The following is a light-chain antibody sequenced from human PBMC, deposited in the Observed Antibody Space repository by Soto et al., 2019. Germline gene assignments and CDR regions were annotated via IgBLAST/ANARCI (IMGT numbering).Light chain of an antibody. Sequence: EIVLTQSPGTLSLSPGERATLSCRASQSVSSPYLAWYQQKPGQAPRLLIYGASSWATGIPDRFSGSGSGKDFTLTISRLEPEDFAVYYCQRYDISPFPFGQGTKLEIK. CDR1: QSVSSPY. CDR2: GAS. V-gene: IGKV3-20*01. J-gene: IGKJ2*01. CDR3: QRYDISPFP.